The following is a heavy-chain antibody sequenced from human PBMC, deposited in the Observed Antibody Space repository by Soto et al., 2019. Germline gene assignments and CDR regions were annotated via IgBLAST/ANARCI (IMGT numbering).Heavy chain of an antibody. J-gene: IGHJ5*01. V-gene: IGHV1-18*01. CDR3: ARDEIAVRLGWFDS. D-gene: IGHD6-19*01. CDR1: GYSFTSYG. Sequence: QVHLVQSGAEVKKPGASVKVSCKASGYSFTSYGISWVRQAPGQGLEWMAWISAYNHNTKYAQKFQGRVTMTTDTSTSTAYMELRSLRSDDTAVYYCARDEIAVRLGWFDSWGQGTLVTVSS. CDR2: ISAYNHNT.